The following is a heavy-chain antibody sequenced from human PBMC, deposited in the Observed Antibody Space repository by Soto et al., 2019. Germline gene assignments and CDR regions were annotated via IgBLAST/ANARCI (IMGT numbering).Heavy chain of an antibody. D-gene: IGHD1-26*01. CDR1: GDSVSSNRAA. CDR3: SCYLIGSPSDSVDI. V-gene: IGHV6-1*01. J-gene: IGHJ3*02. Sequence: SQTLSLTCVISGDSVSSNRAARNWIRLSPSGGLEWLGRTHYRSKWYKEYAVSVESRIIINPDTSKNQFSLQLNSVTPEDTAIYYCSCYLIGSPSDSVDIWGQGTLVTVSS. CDR2: THYRSKWYK.